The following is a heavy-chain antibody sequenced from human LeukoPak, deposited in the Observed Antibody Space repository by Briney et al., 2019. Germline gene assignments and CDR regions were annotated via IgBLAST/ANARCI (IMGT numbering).Heavy chain of an antibody. J-gene: IGHJ4*02. CDR3: ARDRMGPWAVAVVSYYFDY. D-gene: IGHD6-19*01. V-gene: IGHV3-30*04. CDR1: GFTFSSYA. CDR2: ISYDGSNK. Sequence: GGSLRLSCAASGFTFSSYAMHWVRQAPGKGLEWVAVISYDGSNKYYADSVKGRFTISRDNSKNTLYLQMNSLRAEDTAVYYCARDRMGPWAVAVVSYYFDYWGQGTLVTVSS.